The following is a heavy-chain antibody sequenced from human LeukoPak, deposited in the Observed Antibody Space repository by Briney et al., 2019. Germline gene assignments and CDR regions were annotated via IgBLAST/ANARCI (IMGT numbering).Heavy chain of an antibody. V-gene: IGHV3-74*01. CDR2: INSVGSST. CDR1: GFTFSNYW. Sequence: PGGSLRLSCAASGFTFSNYWMHWVRQAPGKGLVWVSRINSVGSSTTSADSVKGRFTISRDNAKNTLYLQMNSLRAEDTAVYYCARVGKGSFIAAAAHFDYWGQGTLVTVSS. J-gene: IGHJ4*02. CDR3: ARVGKGSFIAAAAHFDY. D-gene: IGHD6-13*01.